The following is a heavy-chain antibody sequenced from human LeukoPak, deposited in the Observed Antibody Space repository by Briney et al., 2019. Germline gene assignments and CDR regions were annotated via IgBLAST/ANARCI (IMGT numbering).Heavy chain of an antibody. CDR3: ARQSKKDGRRQLWSYFDY. J-gene: IGHJ4*02. V-gene: IGHV3-33*01. CDR2: IWYDGSNK. Sequence: GGSLRLSCAASGFTFSSYGMHWVRQAPGKGLEWVAVIWYDGSNKYYADSVKGRFTISRDNSKNTLYLQMNSLRAEDTAVYYCARQSKKDGRRQLWSYFDYWGQGTLVTVSS. CDR1: GFTFSSYG. D-gene: IGHD5-18*01.